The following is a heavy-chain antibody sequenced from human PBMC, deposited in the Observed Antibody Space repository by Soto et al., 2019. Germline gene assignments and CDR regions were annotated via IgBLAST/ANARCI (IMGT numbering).Heavy chain of an antibody. Sequence: EVQLVQSGAEVKKPGESLRISCKGSGYSFTSYWICWVRQMPGKGLEWMGGIDPRDSDTNYSPSFQGHVTLSADKSICTAYMQWSRLKCSATAMYYCARQNIFWSGFYMFDYWGQGPLVTVSS. V-gene: IGHV5-10-1*03. CDR3: ARQNIFWSGFYMFDY. J-gene: IGHJ4*02. CDR2: IDPRDSDT. CDR1: GYSFTSYW. D-gene: IGHD3-3*01.